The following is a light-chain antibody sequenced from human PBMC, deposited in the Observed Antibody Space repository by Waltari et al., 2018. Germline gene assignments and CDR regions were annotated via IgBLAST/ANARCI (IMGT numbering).Light chain of an antibody. CDR2: GAY. J-gene: IGKJ1*01. CDR3: QHHVRLPAT. Sequence: SCRASHPVKPYLAWYQQKPGQAPRVLSYGAYTRAAGIPGRFSGSGFGTDFSLTISRLEAEDFAVYYCQHHVRLPATFGQGTKVEIK. CDR1: HPVKPY. V-gene: IGKV3-20*01.